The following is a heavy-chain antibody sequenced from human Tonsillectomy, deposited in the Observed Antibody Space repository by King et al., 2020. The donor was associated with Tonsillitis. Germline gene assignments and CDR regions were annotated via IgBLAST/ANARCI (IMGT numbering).Heavy chain of an antibody. CDR1: GFTFSSYG. J-gene: IGHJ5*02. Sequence: VQLVESGGGVVQPGRSLRLSCAASGFTFSSYGMHWVRQAPGKGLEWVAVISYDGSNKYYADSVKGRFTISRDNSKNTLYLQMNSLRAEDTAVYYCAKTSLAAAGIEVNWFDPWGQGTLVTVSS. V-gene: IGHV3-30*18. D-gene: IGHD6-13*01. CDR2: ISYDGSNK. CDR3: AKTSLAAAGIEVNWFDP.